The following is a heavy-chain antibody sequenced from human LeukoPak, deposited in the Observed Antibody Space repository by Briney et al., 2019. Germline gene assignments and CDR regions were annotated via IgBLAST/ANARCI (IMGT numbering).Heavy chain of an antibody. CDR3: TSLRYFDWHDPYYFDY. V-gene: IGHV3-49*04. D-gene: IGHD3-9*01. Sequence: PGGSLRLSCTASGFTFGDYAMSWVRQAPGKGLEWVGFIRSKAYGGTTEYAASVKGRFTISRDDSKSLAYLQMNSLKTEDTAVYYCTSLRYFDWHDPYYFDYWGQGTLVTVSS. CDR2: IRSKAYGGTT. CDR1: GFTFGDYA. J-gene: IGHJ4*02.